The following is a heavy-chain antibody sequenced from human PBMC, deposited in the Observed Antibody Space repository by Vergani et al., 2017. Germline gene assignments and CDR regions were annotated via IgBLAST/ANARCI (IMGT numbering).Heavy chain of an antibody. Sequence: QVQLVQSGAEVKKPGASVKVSCKASGYTFTSYYMHWVRQAPGQGLEWMGIINPSGGSTSYAQKFQGRVTMTRDTSTSTVYMELSSLRSEDTAVYYCARDAQEWLPYYGMDVWGQGTTVTVSS. CDR1: GYTFTSYY. CDR2: INPSGGST. J-gene: IGHJ6*02. V-gene: IGHV1-46*01. D-gene: IGHD3-3*01. CDR3: ARDAQEWLPYYGMDV.